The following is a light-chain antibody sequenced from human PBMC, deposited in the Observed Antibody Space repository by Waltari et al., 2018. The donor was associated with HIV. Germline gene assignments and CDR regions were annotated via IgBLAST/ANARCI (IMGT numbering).Light chain of an antibody. V-gene: IGKV1-33*01. CDR2: DAS. CDR3: QQYGNVPPIT. CDR1: QDITNF. J-gene: IGKJ5*01. Sequence: DIRMTQSPSSLSSVGDRVTIICQASQDITNFLNWYQHKPGTAPKLLIYDASNLEIGVPSRFSGSGYGTTFRLTITSLQTEDVGTYYCQQYGNVPPITFGQGTRVEIK.